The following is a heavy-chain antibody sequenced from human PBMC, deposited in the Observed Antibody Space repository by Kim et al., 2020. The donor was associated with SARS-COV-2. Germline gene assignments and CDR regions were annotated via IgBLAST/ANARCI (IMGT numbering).Heavy chain of an antibody. CDR1: GGSISSGGYY. V-gene: IGHV4-31*03. CDR2: IYYSGST. D-gene: IGHD3-22*01. Sequence: SETLSLTCTVSGGSISSGGYYWSWIRQHPGKGREWIGYIYYSGSTDYNPSLKSRVTISVDTSKNQFSLKLSSVTAADTAVYYCARDSSGYYYVEGFDIWGQGTMVTVSS. CDR3: ARDSSGYYYVEGFDI. J-gene: IGHJ3*02.